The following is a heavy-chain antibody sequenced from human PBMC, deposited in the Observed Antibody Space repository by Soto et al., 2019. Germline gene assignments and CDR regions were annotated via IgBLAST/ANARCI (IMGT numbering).Heavy chain of an antibody. CDR1: GFTFSSYG. J-gene: IGHJ6*03. D-gene: IGHD6-19*01. CDR3: AKDQEDSSGWKEYYYYYMDV. Sequence: TGGSLRLSCAASGFTFSSYGMHWVRQAPGKGLEWVAVIWYDGSNKYYADSVKGRFTISRDNSKNTLYLQMNSLRAEDTAVYYCAKDQEDSSGWKEYYYYYMDVWGKGTTVTVSS. CDR2: IWYDGSNK. V-gene: IGHV3-30*02.